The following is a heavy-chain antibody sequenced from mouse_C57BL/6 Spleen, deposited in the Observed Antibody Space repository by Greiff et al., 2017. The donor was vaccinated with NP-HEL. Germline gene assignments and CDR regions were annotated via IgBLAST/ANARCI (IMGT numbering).Heavy chain of an antibody. J-gene: IGHJ3*01. CDR2: ISNGGGST. CDR3: ARPENGYSWFAY. D-gene: IGHD2-3*01. V-gene: IGHV5-12*01. CDR1: GFTFSDYY. Sequence: EVNVVESGGGLVQPGGSLKLSCAASGFTFSDYYMYWVRQTPEKRLEWVAYISNGGGSTYYPDTVKGRFTISRDNAKNTLYLQMSRLKSEDTAMYYCARPENGYSWFAYWGQGTLVTVSA.